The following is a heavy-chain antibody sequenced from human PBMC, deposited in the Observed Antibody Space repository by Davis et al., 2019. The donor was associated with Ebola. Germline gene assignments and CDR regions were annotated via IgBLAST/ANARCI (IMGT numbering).Heavy chain of an antibody. D-gene: IGHD6-13*01. CDR3: AKDQQAKRGLGAFDI. J-gene: IGHJ3*02. CDR1: GGSISSSSYY. CDR2: IYYSGIT. Sequence: SETLSLTCTVSGGSISSSSYYWGWIRQPPGKGLEWIGSIYYSGITYYNPSLKSRVTISVDTSKNQFSLKLSSVTAADTAVYYCAKDQQAKRGLGAFDIWGQGTMVTVSS. V-gene: IGHV4-39*07.